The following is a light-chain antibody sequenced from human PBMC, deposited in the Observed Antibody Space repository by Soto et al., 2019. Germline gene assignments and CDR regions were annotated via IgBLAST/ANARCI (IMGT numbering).Light chain of an antibody. V-gene: IGLV2-14*01. CDR1: SSDVGGYNY. J-gene: IGLJ1*01. CDR3: SSYTTSSTLEV. Sequence: QSVLTQPASVSGSPGQSITISCTGPSSDVGGYNYVSWYQQHPGKAPKLMIYDVSNRPSGVSNRFSGSKSGNTASLTISGLQAEDEADYYCSSYTTSSTLEVFGSGTKVNVL. CDR2: DVS.